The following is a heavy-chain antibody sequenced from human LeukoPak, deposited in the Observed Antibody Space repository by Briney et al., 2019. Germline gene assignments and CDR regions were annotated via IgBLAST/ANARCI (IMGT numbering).Heavy chain of an antibody. J-gene: IGHJ4*02. CDR2: ISPYNGHT. V-gene: IGHV1-18*01. CDR1: GYTFTSYG. D-gene: IGHD1-26*01. CDR3: ARRYSGIANYYFDY. Sequence: ASVKVSCKVSGYTFTSYGISWVRQAPGQGLEWMGWISPYNGHTNYAQPFQGRVTMTTDTSTNSGYMELRSLRSDDTAVYYCARRYSGIANYYFDYWGQGTLVTVSS.